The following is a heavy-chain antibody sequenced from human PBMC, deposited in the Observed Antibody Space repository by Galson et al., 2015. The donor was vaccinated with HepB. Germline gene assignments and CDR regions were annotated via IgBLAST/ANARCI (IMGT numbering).Heavy chain of an antibody. J-gene: IGHJ6*02. Sequence: SLRLSCAASGFTFSSYAMHWVRQAPGQGLGYVSAISSNGGSTYYANSVKGRFTISRDNSKNTLYLQMGSLRAEDMAVYYCARDLMVRGENYYYGMDVWGQGTTATVSS. V-gene: IGHV3-64*01. D-gene: IGHD3-10*01. CDR1: GFTFSSYA. CDR3: ARDLMVRGENYYYGMDV. CDR2: ISSNGGST.